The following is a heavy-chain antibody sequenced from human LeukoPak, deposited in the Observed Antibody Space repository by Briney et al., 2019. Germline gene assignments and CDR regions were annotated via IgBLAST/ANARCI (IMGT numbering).Heavy chain of an antibody. Sequence: SETLSLTCLVSGVSISGSNYFWGWIRQSPGKGLEWIGNVHYSGSTYYNPSLKSRVTISVDTSKNQFSLKLSSVTAADTAVYYCASQKKPGIAVAGTSFDYWGQGTLVTVSS. D-gene: IGHD6-19*01. CDR3: ASQKKPGIAVAGTSFDY. CDR1: GVSISGSNYF. CDR2: VHYSGST. J-gene: IGHJ4*02. V-gene: IGHV4-39*01.